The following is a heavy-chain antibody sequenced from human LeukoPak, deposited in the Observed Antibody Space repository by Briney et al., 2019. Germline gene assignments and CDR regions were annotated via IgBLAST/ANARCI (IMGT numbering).Heavy chain of an antibody. Sequence: EASVRVSCKASGYTFTSYGISWVRQAPGQGLEWMGWISAYNGNTNYAQKLQGRVTMTTDTSTSTAYMELRSLRSDDTAMYYCVREITRATTYFDSWGQGTLVTVSS. CDR2: ISAYNGNT. CDR3: VREITRATTYFDS. J-gene: IGHJ4*02. V-gene: IGHV1-18*01. D-gene: IGHD1-26*01. CDR1: GYTFTSYG.